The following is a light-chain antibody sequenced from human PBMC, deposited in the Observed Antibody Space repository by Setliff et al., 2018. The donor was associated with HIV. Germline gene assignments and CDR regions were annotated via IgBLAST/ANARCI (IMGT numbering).Light chain of an antibody. Sequence: QSVLAQPPSVSGAPGQRVTVSCTGSSSNIGAGFDVHWYQQLPGTVPKLLIFGNTNRPSEVPDRFSGSKSGTSASLSITGLQAEDEADYYCQSYDTSLSGYVFGTGTKVTVL. V-gene: IGLV1-40*01. CDR3: QSYDTSLSGYV. J-gene: IGLJ1*01. CDR2: GNT. CDR1: SSNIGAGFD.